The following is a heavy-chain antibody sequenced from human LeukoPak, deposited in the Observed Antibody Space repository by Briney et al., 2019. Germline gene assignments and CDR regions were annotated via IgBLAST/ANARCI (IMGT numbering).Heavy chain of an antibody. CDR2: IYSNGGA. CDR1: GDSISSGGHY. V-gene: IGHV4-30-4*01. D-gene: IGHD3-10*01. CDR3: ARQIIRGNIIVESY. Sequence: SETLSLICAVSGDSISSGGHYWTWFRQPPGKGLEWIGYIYSNGGAYYNPSLRARSTISLDTPTNQFSLRLNSVTAADTAVYYCARQIIRGNIIVESYWGQGSLVTVSS. J-gene: IGHJ4*02.